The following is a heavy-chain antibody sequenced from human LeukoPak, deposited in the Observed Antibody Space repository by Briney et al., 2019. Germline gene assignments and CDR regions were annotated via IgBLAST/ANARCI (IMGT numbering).Heavy chain of an antibody. D-gene: IGHD3-22*01. Sequence: GASVKVSCKASGYTFTNYGISWVRQAPGQGLEWMGWINTYNGNTNYAQKFQGRVTMTTDTSTSTAYMELRSLRSDDTAVYYCARVVLDHYYDSSGYLGTLDYWAREPWSPSPQ. V-gene: IGHV1-18*01. CDR1: GYTFTNYG. CDR3: ARVVLDHYYDSSGYLGTLDY. CDR2: INTYNGNT. J-gene: IGHJ4*02.